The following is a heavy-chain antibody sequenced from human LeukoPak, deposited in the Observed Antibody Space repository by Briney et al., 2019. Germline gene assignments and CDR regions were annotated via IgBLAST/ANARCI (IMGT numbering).Heavy chain of an antibody. D-gene: IGHD2-2*01. J-gene: IGHJ6*03. V-gene: IGHV4-59*13. CDR2: IYYSGST. CDR3: ARVPLRDCSSTSCLRYFYMDV. CDR1: GGSITGYY. Sequence: SETLSLTCTVSGGSITGYYWTWIRQPPGKGLEWIGYIYYSGSTNYTPSLKSRVTMSVDTSKNQFSLRLSSMTAADTAVYYCARVPLRDCSSTSCLRYFYMDVWGKGTTVTVS.